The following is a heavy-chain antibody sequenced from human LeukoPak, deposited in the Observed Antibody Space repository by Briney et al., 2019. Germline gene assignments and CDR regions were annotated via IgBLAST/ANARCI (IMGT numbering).Heavy chain of an antibody. D-gene: IGHD3-16*01. J-gene: IGHJ4*02. CDR2: IYYSGST. Sequence: SETLSLTCTVSGGSISSSSYYWGWIRQPPGKGLEWIGSIYYSGSTYYNPSLKSRVTISVDTSKNQFSLKLSSVTAADTAVYYCAGGGITAYGFDYWGQGTLVTVSS. CDR3: AGGGITAYGFDY. CDR1: GGSISSSSYY. V-gene: IGHV4-39*07.